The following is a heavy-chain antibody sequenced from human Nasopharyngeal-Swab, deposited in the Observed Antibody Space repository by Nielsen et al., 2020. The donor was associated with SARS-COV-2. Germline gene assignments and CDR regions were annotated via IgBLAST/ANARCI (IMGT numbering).Heavy chain of an antibody. CDR2: INPNSGGT. D-gene: IGHD6-19*01. Sequence: ASLQVSCKASGYTFTGYYMLWVRQAPGQGLEWMGRINPNSGGTNYAQKFQGRVTMTRDTSISTAYVELSRLRSDDTAVYYCARDPTSVDGTGDYYYGMDVWGQGTTVTVSS. J-gene: IGHJ6*02. CDR3: ARDPTSVDGTGDYYYGMDV. CDR1: GYTFTGYY. V-gene: IGHV1-2*06.